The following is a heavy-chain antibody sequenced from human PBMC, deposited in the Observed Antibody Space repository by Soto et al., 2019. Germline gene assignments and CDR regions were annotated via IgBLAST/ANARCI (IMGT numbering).Heavy chain of an antibody. J-gene: IGHJ6*02. CDR3: AKDLSDGDYSIGGMDV. D-gene: IGHD4-17*01. CDR1: GFTFSSYG. Sequence: GGSLRLSCAASGFTFSSYGMHWVRQAPGKGLEWVAVISYDGSNKYYADSVKGRFTISRDNSKNTLYLQMNSLRAEDTAVYYCAKDLSDGDYSIGGMDVWGQGTTVTVSS. V-gene: IGHV3-30*18. CDR2: ISYDGSNK.